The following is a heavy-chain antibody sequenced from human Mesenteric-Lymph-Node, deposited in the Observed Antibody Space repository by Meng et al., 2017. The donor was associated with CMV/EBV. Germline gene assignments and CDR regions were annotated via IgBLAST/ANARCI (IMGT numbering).Heavy chain of an antibody. CDR3: ARGEYQLLGLGAFDI. J-gene: IGHJ3*02. CDR1: GFTVSSNY. V-gene: IGHV3-66*02. Sequence: GESLKISCAASGFTVSSNYMSWVRQAPGKGLEWVSVIYSGGSTYYADSVKGRFTISRDNSKNTLYLQMNSLRAEDTAVYYCARGEYQLLGLGAFDIWGQGTMVTVSS. D-gene: IGHD2-2*01. CDR2: IYSGGST.